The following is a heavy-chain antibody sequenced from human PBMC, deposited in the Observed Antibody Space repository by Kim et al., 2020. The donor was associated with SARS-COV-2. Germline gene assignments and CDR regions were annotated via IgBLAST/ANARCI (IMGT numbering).Heavy chain of an antibody. D-gene: IGHD6-19*01. Sequence: GGSLRLSCAASGFTFSSYWMTWVRQAPGKVLEWGANIKQDGNQKYYVDSVKGRFTISRDNAKNSLYLQMNSLRAEDTAVYYCARDGDLYSSGKDAFDIWGQGTMVTVSS. CDR1: GFTFSSYW. CDR2: IKQDGNQK. CDR3: ARDGDLYSSGKDAFDI. V-gene: IGHV3-7*01. J-gene: IGHJ3*02.